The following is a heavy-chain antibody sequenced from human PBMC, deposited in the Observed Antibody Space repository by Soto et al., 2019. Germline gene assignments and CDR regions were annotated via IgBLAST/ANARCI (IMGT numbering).Heavy chain of an antibody. CDR1: GFTFSSYW. CDR2: IKQDGSEK. CDR3: ARAWGRIDY. D-gene: IGHD7-27*01. V-gene: IGHV3-7*03. Sequence: PGGSLRLSCAASGFTFSSYWISWVRQAPGKGLEWVANIKQDGSEKYYVDSVKGRFTISRDNAKNSLYLQMNSLRAEDTAVYYCARAWGRIDYWGQGTLVTVSS. J-gene: IGHJ4*02.